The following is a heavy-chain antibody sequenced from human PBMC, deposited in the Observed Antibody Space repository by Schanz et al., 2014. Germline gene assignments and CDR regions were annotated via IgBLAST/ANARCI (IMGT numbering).Heavy chain of an antibody. Sequence: EVQLPHPREAIVQPGGSLRLSCAASGFTFSSYWMSWVRQAPGKGLEWVANIKQDGSERYYVDSVKGRFTISRDNAKNSLYLQMNSLRAEDTAVYYCERFQSPHQPFDYWGQGTLVTVSS. CDR1: GFTFSSYW. J-gene: IGHJ4*02. D-gene: IGHD2-2*01. CDR3: ERFQSPHQPFDY. V-gene: IGHV3-7*01. CDR2: IKQDGSER.